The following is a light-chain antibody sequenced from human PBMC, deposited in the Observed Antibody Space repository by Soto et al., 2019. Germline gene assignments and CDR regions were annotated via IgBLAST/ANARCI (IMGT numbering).Light chain of an antibody. Sequence: QSALTQHASVSGSPGQSITISCTGTSSDVGGYNYVSWYQQHPGKAPKLMIYDVSNRPSGVSNRFSGSKSVNTASLTISGLQAEDEADYYCSSYTSSSTPVVFGGGTKLTVL. V-gene: IGLV2-14*01. CDR3: SSYTSSSTPVV. CDR1: SSDVGGYNY. J-gene: IGLJ2*01. CDR2: DVS.